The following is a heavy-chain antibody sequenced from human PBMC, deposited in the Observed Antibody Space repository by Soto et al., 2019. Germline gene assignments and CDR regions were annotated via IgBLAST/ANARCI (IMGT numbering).Heavy chain of an antibody. CDR3: TRLRESGLWFGEGKVGDMDV. CDR1: GFTFSGSA. J-gene: IGHJ6*03. CDR2: IRSKANSYAT. D-gene: IGHD3-10*01. Sequence: EVQLVESEGGLVQPGGSLKLSCAASGFTFSGSAMHWVRQASGKGLEWVGRIRSKANSYATAYAASVKGRFTISRDDSKNTAYLQMNSLKTEDTAVYYCTRLRESGLWFGEGKVGDMDVWGKGTTVTVSS. V-gene: IGHV3-73*01.